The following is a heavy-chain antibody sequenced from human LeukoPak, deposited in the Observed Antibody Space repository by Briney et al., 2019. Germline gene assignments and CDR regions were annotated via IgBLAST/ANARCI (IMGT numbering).Heavy chain of an antibody. V-gene: IGHV1-18*01. Sequence: GASVKVSCKASGYTFTSYGISWVRQAPGQGLEWMGWISAYNGNTNYAQKLQGRVTMTTDTSTSTAYMELRSLRSDDTAVYYCARDPGAGRAVGAFDIWGQGTMVTVSS. CDR2: ISAYNGNT. CDR1: GYTFTSYG. CDR3: ARDPGAGRAVGAFDI. J-gene: IGHJ3*02. D-gene: IGHD6-13*01.